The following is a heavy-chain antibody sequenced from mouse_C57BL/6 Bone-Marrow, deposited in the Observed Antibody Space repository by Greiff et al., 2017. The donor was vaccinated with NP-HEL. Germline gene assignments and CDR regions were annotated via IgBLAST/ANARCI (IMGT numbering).Heavy chain of an antibody. D-gene: IGHD2-4*01. CDR2: IDPEDGET. V-gene: IGHV14-2*01. J-gene: IGHJ1*03. CDR3: ARESTMITNWYFDV. Sequence: EVQLQQSGAELVKPGASVKLSCTASGFNIKDYYMHWVKQRTEQGLEWIGRIDPEDGETKYAPKFQGKATITADTSSNTAYLQLSSLTSKDTAVYYCARESTMITNWYFDVWGTGTTVTVSS. CDR1: GFNIKDYY.